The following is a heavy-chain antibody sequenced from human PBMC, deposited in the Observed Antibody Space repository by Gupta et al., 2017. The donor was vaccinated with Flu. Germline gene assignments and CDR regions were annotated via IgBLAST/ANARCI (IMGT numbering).Heavy chain of an antibody. D-gene: IGHD6-19*01. V-gene: IGHV4-39*01. J-gene: IGHJ4*02. CDR1: GGSISRSSYY. Sequence: QLQLQESGPGLVKPSETLSLTCTVSGGSISRSSYYWGWIRQPPGKGLEWIGSIYYSGSTYYNPSLKSRVTISVDTSKNQFSLKLSSVTAADTAVYYCARHAYSSGWYGDFDYWGQGTLVTVSS. CDR3: ARHAYSSGWYGDFDY. CDR2: IYYSGST.